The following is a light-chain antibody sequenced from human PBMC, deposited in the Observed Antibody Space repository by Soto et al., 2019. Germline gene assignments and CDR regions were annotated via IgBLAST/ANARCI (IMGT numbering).Light chain of an antibody. Sequence: DIQMTQSPSTLSASVGDRVTITCRASQSISDWVAWYQQKPGKAPNLLIFDASTLKSGIPSRFSGSGSGTEFTLTISSLQPDDFATYYCLQYCSHSWTFGQGTKVDIK. CDR2: DAS. CDR1: QSISDW. J-gene: IGKJ1*01. CDR3: LQYCSHSWT. V-gene: IGKV1-5*01.